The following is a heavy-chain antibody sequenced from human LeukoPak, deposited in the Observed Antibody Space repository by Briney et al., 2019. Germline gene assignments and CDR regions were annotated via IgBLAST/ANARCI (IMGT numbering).Heavy chain of an antibody. CDR3: ARDRGGCSGGSCYFFDY. J-gene: IGHJ4*02. CDR2: INPNSGGT. V-gene: IGHV1-2*06. Sequence: ASVKVSCXASGYTFTDYYMHWVRQAHGQGLEWMGRINPNSGGTNYAQKFQGRVTMTRDTSISTAYMELSRLRSDDTAVYYCARDRGGCSGGSCYFFDYWGQGTLVTVSS. CDR1: GYTFTDYY. D-gene: IGHD2-15*01.